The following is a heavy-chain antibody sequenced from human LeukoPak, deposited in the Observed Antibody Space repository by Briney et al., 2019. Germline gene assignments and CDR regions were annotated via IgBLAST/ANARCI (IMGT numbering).Heavy chain of an antibody. CDR1: GFTFSDYN. Sequence: GGSLRLSCAASGFTFSDYNMRWIRQAPGKWLEWVSSISRSGSTKYYADSVRGRFTIFRDNAKDSVYLQMNSLRAEDSATYYCVREGFYFFDFWGQGTLVTVSS. CDR3: VREGFYFFDF. CDR2: ISRSGSTK. J-gene: IGHJ4*01. V-gene: IGHV3-11*04.